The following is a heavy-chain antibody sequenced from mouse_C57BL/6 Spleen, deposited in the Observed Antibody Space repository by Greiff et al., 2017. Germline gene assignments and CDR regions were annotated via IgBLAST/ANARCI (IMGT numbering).Heavy chain of an antibody. CDR1: GYTFTSYW. CDR3: ARSPYYYGSTSYYFDY. V-gene: IGHV1-53*01. J-gene: IGHJ2*01. CDR2: INPSNGGT. D-gene: IGHD1-1*01. Sequence: QVQLQQPGTELVKPGASVKLSCKASGYTFTSYWMHWVKQRPGQGLEWIGNINPSNGGTNYNEKFKSKATLTVYKSSSTAYMQLSSLTSEDSAVYYWARSPYYYGSTSYYFDYWGQGTTLTVSS.